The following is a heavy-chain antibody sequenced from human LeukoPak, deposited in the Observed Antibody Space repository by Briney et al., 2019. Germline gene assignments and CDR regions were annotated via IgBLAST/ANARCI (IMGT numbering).Heavy chain of an antibody. CDR1: GYSISDGYY. CDR3: ARDGQQLGVDY. D-gene: IGHD6-13*01. J-gene: IGHJ4*02. V-gene: IGHV4-38-2*02. CDR2: MHYSGST. Sequence: SETLSLTCTVSGYSISDGYYWAWIRQPPGKGPEWIGSMHYSGSTYYNPSLKSRVTISIDTSKNQFSLKLNSVTATDTAAYYCARDGQQLGVDYWGQGTLVTVSS.